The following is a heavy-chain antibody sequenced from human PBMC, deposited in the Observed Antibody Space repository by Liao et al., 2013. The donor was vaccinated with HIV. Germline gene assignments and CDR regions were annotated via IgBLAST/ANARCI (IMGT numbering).Heavy chain of an antibody. CDR2: MYTSGST. CDR1: GDSISSINYY. J-gene: IGHJ3*02. V-gene: IGHV4-61*02. CDR3: ASQIGAYCGGDCYPGAFDI. Sequence: QLRLQESGPGLVKPSETLSLTCTVSGDSISSINYYWSWIRQPAGKGLEWIGRMYTSGSTNYNPSLKSRVTMSVDTSKNQFSLKLSSVTAADTAVYYCASQIGAYCGGDCYPGAFDIWGQGTMVTVSS. D-gene: IGHD2-21*01.